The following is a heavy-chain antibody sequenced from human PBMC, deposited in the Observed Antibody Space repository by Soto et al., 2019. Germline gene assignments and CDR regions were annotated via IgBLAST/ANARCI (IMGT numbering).Heavy chain of an antibody. CDR3: ARHDCISSSCYYYYSYGMDV. V-gene: IGHV1-69*12. CDR2: IIPIFGTA. J-gene: IGHJ6*02. CDR1: GGTFSSYA. Sequence: QVQLVQSGAEVKKPGSSVKVSCKASGGTFSSYAISWVRQAPGQGLEWMGGIIPIFGTANYAQKFQGRVRISADEAMSTAYMELSSLISEATAVYYCARHDCISSSCYYYYSYGMDVWGQGTTVTVSS. D-gene: IGHD2-2*01.